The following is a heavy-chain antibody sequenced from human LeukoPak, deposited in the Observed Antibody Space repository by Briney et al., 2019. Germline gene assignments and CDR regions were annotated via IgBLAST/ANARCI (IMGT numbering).Heavy chain of an antibody. CDR2: IYYSGST. D-gene: IGHD3-22*01. J-gene: IGHJ1*01. Sequence: SETLSLTCSVSGDSVSRSDSYWDWIRQPPGKGLEWIGTIYYSGSTYYSPSLKSRVTMSVDPSNNQFSLNLRSVTAADTALYYCARRRYYDGSGYLEWGQGTLLSVSS. CDR1: GDSVSRSDSY. CDR3: ARRRYYDGSGYLE. V-gene: IGHV4-39*01.